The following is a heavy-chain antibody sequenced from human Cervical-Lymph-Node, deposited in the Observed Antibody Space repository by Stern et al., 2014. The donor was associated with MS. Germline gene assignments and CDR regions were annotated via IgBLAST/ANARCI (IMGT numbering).Heavy chain of an antibody. CDR2: IYLGDSDP. V-gene: IGHV5-51*01. CDR3: ARDYGDYAFDY. J-gene: IGHJ4*02. Sequence: VQLVQSGAEVKKPGESLKISCKGSGYSFTANWIAWVRQMPGKGLEWMGIIYLGDSDPRSSPSFQGQVTISADKSISTAYLQWSSLKASDTAMYYCARDYGDYAFDYWGQGTLVTVSS. CDR1: GYSFTANW. D-gene: IGHD4-17*01.